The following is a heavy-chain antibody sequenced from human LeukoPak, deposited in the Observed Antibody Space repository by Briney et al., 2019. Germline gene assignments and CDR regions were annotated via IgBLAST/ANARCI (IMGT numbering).Heavy chain of an antibody. J-gene: IGHJ5*02. V-gene: IGHV1-18*01. D-gene: IGHD6-19*01. CDR2: ISTYNEIT. Sequence: ASVKVSCKASGYTFTSYAMNWVRQAPGQGLEWMGWISTYNEITKYGNKFQGRVTMTTDTSTSTASMELRSLTSDDTAVYYCARGKKPGVGVAGTGYFFDPWGQGTLVTVSS. CDR1: GYTFTSYA. CDR3: ARGKKPGVGVAGTGYFFDP.